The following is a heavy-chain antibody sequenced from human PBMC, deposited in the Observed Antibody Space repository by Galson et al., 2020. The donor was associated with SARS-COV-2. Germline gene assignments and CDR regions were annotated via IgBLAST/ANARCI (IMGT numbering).Heavy chain of an antibody. CDR3: VHGAAHYDTLTGYYTFDF. D-gene: IGHD3-9*01. J-gene: IGHJ4*02. Sequence: SGPTLVKPTQTLTLTCSFSGFSLSSRGVGVAWIRQPPGKAPEWLGIIYWNDDERSSPALKSRVTLTKDTSKNEVVLTLTNVDPVDTATYHCVHGAAHYDTLTGYYTFDFWGQGTLVTVSS. CDR1: GFSLSSRGVG. CDR2: IYWNDDE. V-gene: IGHV2-5*01.